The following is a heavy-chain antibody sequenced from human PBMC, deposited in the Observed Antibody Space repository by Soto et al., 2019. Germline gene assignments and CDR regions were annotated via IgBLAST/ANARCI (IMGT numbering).Heavy chain of an antibody. V-gene: IGHV4-59*01. CDR2: IYYSGST. D-gene: IGHD1-26*01. CDR1: GGSISSYY. CDR3: ARGGGSYYPLDY. J-gene: IGHJ4*02. Sequence: ASETLSLTCTVSGGSISSYYWSWIRQPPGKGLELIGYIYYSGSTNYNPSLKSRVTISVDTSKNQFSLKLSSVTAADTAVYYCARGGGSYYPLDYWGQGTLVTVSS.